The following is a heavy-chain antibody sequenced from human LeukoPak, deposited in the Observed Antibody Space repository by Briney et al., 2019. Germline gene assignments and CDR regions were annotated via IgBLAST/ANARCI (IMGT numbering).Heavy chain of an antibody. Sequence: ASVKVSCKASGYTFTSYGISWVRRAPGQGLEWMGWISAYNGNTNYAQKLQGGVTMTTDTSTSTAYMELRSLRSDDTAVYYCASVGVRIVGDLRHYYMDVWGKGTTVTVSS. CDR3: ASVGVRIVGDLRHYYMDV. J-gene: IGHJ6*03. CDR2: ISAYNGNT. D-gene: IGHD1-26*01. V-gene: IGHV1-18*01. CDR1: GYTFTSYG.